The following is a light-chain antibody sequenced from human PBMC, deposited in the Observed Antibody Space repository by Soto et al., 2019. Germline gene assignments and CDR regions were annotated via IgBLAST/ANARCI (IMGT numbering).Light chain of an antibody. J-gene: IGLJ1*01. Sequence: QSALTQPPSASGSPGQSVTISCTGTSSDVGAYNYVSWYQQHPGKAPKLVIYEVNMRPSGIPDRFSGSKSDNTASLTVSRLQAEHEADYYCFSYAGNNYYVFGAGTKLTVL. CDR3: FSYAGNNYYV. CDR1: SSDVGAYNY. CDR2: EVN. V-gene: IGLV2-8*01.